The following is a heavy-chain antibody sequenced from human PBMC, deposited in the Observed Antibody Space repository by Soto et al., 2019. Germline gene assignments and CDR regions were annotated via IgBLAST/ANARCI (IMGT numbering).Heavy chain of an antibody. V-gene: IGHV1-46*01. CDR1: GYTFTSYY. D-gene: IGHD3-10*01. CDR2: INPSGGST. CDR3: ARSRTRVLGVNAYYFDY. J-gene: IGHJ4*02. Sequence: QVQLVQSGAEVKKPGASVKVSCKASGYTFTSYYMHWVRQAPGQGLEWMGIINPSGGSTSYAQKCQGRVTMTRDTSTSTVYMELSSLRSEDTAVYYCARSRTRVLGVNAYYFDYWGQGTLVTVSS.